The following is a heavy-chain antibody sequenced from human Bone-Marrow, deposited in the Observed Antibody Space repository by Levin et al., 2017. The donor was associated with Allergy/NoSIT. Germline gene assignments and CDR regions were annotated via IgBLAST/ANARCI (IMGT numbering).Heavy chain of an antibody. D-gene: IGHD1-1*01. CDR3: AKDLHRFVHSSGYFDF. CDR1: GFTFTNYA. CDR2: ISSSGGST. Sequence: GESLKISCTASGFTFTNYAMRWVRQAPGKGLEWVSDISSSGGSTYYADSVKGRFTISRDNSKNTLSLQMNSLRAEDTAVYYCAKDLHRFVHSSGYFDFWGQGTLVTVSS. V-gene: IGHV3-23*01. J-gene: IGHJ4*02.